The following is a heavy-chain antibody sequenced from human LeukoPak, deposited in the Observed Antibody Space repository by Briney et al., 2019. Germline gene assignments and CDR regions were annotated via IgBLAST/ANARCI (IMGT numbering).Heavy chain of an antibody. Sequence: SFTSYWIGWVRQMPGKGLEWIGSIYYSGSTYYNPSLKSRVTMSVDTSKKQFSLKLSSVTAADTAVYYCARHAVEAASRWFDPWGQGTLVTVSS. CDR3: ARHAVEAASRWFDP. D-gene: IGHD1-1*01. CDR2: IYYSGST. CDR1: SFTSYW. V-gene: IGHV4-39*01. J-gene: IGHJ5*02.